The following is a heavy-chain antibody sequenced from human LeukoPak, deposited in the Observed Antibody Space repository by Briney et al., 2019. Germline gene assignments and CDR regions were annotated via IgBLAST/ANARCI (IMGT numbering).Heavy chain of an antibody. V-gene: IGHV3-9*01. CDR2: ISWNSGNI. CDR1: GFTFDDYA. CDR3: AKVNSGSYYDYFDY. Sequence: GGSLRLSCAASGFTFDDYAMHWVRQAPGKGLEWVSGISWNSGNIGYADSVKGRFTISRDNAKNSLYLQMNSLRAEDAAIYYCAKVNSGSYYDYFDYWGQGTLVTVSS. D-gene: IGHD1-26*01. J-gene: IGHJ4*02.